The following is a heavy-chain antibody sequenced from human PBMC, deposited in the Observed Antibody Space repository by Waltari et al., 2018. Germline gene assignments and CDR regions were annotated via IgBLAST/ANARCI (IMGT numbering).Heavy chain of an antibody. CDR3: ARLGYCSSTSCSSFDP. J-gene: IGHJ5*02. CDR2: INHSGST. Sequence: QVQLQQWGAGLLKPSETLSLTCAVYGGSFSGYYWSWIRQPPGKGLEWIGEINHSGSTNYNPSLKSRVTISVDTSKNQFSLKLSSVTAADTAVYYCARLGYCSSTSCSSFDPWGQGTLVTVSS. V-gene: IGHV4-34*01. D-gene: IGHD2-2*01. CDR1: GGSFSGYY.